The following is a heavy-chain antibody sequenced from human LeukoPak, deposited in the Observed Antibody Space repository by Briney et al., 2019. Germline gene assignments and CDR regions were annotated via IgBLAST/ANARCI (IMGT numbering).Heavy chain of an antibody. V-gene: IGHV3-7*01. CDR2: INQDGSGK. CDR1: GFTFSNYW. D-gene: IGHD2-15*01. J-gene: IGHJ4*02. CDR3: ARTSRSSSIDD. Sequence: PGGSLRLPCAASGFTFSNYWMSWVRQAPRKGLEWVANINQDGSGKSYVDSVKGRFTISRDNAKSSLFLEMNSLRVEDTAMYYCARTSRSSSIDDWGQGTLVTVSS.